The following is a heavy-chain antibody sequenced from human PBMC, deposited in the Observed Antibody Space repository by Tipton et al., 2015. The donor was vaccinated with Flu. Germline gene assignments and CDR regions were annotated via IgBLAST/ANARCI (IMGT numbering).Heavy chain of an antibody. CDR1: DDSITNTKYY. Sequence: LRLSCTVSDDSITNTKYYWGWIRQPTGKGLEWIGTFYFRGTTHLNPSLKGRVTISADTSNNRFSMPLKSVTAADTTVYYCASGLSRGAFDVWLQGTMVTVSP. CDR2: FYFRGTT. CDR3: ASGLSRGAFDV. D-gene: IGHD3-10*01. J-gene: IGHJ3*01. V-gene: IGHV4-39*07.